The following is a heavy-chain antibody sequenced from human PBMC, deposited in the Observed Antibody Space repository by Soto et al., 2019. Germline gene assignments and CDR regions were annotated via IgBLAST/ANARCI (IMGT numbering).Heavy chain of an antibody. CDR1: GGSISSYY. J-gene: IGHJ5*02. CDR3: ARDVPYCPNGVCPGDWFDP. D-gene: IGHD2-8*01. Sequence: SETLSLTCTVSGGSISSYYWSWIRQPAGKGLEWIGRIYTSGSTNYNPSLKSRVTMSVDTSKNQFSLKLSSVTAADTAVYYCARDVPYCPNGVCPGDWFDPWGQGTLVTVSS. CDR2: IYTSGST. V-gene: IGHV4-4*07.